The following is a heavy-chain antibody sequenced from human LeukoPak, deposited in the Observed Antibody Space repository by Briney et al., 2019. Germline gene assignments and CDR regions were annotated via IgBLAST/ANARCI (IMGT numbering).Heavy chain of an antibody. CDR1: GFTFSSYG. D-gene: IGHD5-24*01. CDR2: IWYDGSNK. J-gene: IGHJ3*02. CDR3: ARDKTRDRYPLDAFDI. V-gene: IGHV3-33*01. Sequence: GGSLRLSCAASGFTFSSYGMHWVRQAPGKGLEWVAVIWYDGSNKYYADSVKGRFTISRDNSKNTLYLQMNSLRAEDTAVYSCARDKTRDRYPLDAFDIWGQGTTVTVSP.